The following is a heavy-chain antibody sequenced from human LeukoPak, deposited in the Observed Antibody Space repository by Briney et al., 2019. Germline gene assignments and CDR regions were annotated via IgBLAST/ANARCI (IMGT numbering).Heavy chain of an antibody. D-gene: IGHD1-14*01. Sequence: PSETLSLTCAVYGGSFSSYYWSWIRQPPGKGLEWIGEINHSGSTNYNPSLKSRVTISVDTSKNQFSLKLSSVTAADTAVYYCARSIPLIRKPDYWGQGTLVTVSS. CDR2: INHSGST. CDR3: ARSIPLIRKPDY. V-gene: IGHV4-34*01. J-gene: IGHJ4*02. CDR1: GGSFSSYY.